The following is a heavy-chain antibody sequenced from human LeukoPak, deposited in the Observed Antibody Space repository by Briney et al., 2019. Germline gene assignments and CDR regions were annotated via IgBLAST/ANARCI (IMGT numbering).Heavy chain of an antibody. CDR1: GFTFSSYG. V-gene: IGHV3-30*02. Sequence: PGGSLRLSCAASGFTFSSYGMHWVRQAPGKGLEWVAFIRYDGSNKYYADSVKGRFTISRDNSKNTLYLQMNSLRAEDTAVYYCAKHHKNDFWSGYAWVFDFWGQGTLVTVSS. CDR3: AKHHKNDFWSGYAWVFDF. J-gene: IGHJ4*02. D-gene: IGHD3-3*01. CDR2: IRYDGSNK.